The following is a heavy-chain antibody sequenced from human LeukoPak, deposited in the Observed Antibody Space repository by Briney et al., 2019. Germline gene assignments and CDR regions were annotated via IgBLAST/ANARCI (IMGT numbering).Heavy chain of an antibody. CDR1: GGSFSGYY. Sequence: KPSETLSLTCAVYGGSFSGYYWSWIRQPPGKGLEWIGEINHSGSTNYNPSLKSRVTISVDTSKNQFSLKLSSVTAADTAVYYCARLRRRYCSSTSCQDPWGQGTLVTVSS. CDR3: ARLRRRYCSSTSCQDP. CDR2: INHSGST. D-gene: IGHD2-2*01. J-gene: IGHJ5*02. V-gene: IGHV4-34*01.